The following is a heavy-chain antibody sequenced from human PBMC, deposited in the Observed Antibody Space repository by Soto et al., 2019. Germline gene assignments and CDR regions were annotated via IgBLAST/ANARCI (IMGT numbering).Heavy chain of an antibody. D-gene: IGHD3-3*01. V-gene: IGHV3-30-3*01. J-gene: IGHJ2*01. CDR3: PRGDLHGSEHSFPTRRSSDL. CDR2: ISYDGGNK. Sequence: HWVRQAPGKGLECVAVISYDGGNKYYADSVKGRFTISRDNSKITLYLLMNSLRAFFFFVYYGPRGDLHGSEHSFPTRRSSDL.